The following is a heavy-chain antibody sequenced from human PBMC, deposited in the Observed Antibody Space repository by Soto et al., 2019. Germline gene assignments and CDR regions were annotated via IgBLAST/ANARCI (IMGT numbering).Heavy chain of an antibody. J-gene: IGHJ4*02. CDR3: ARDPGWDDYSNSRPIQHFDY. Sequence: QVQLVQSGAEVQKPGSSVKVSCKASGGTFSSYAISWVRQAPGQGLEWMGGIIPIFGTANYAQKFQGRVTITADESTSTAYMELSSLRSEDTAVYYCARDPGWDDYSNSRPIQHFDYWGQGTLVTVSS. D-gene: IGHD4-4*01. V-gene: IGHV1-69*01. CDR1: GGTFSSYA. CDR2: IIPIFGTA.